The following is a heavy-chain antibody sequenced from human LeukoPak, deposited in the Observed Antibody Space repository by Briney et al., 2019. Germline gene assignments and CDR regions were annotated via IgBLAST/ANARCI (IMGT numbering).Heavy chain of an antibody. CDR1: GGSISSYY. V-gene: IGHV4-4*07. CDR3: ARENSGSYREFDY. CDR2: IYPSGST. Sequence: SETLSLTCTVSGGSISSYYWTWIRQPAGKRLEWIGRIYPSGSTNYNPSLKSRVTMSVDTSKNQFSLKLSSVTAADTAVYYCARENSGSYREFDYWGQGTPVTVSS. D-gene: IGHD1-26*01. J-gene: IGHJ4*02.